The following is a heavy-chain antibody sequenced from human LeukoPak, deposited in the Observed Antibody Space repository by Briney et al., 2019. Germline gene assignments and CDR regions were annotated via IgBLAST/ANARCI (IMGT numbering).Heavy chain of an antibody. CDR3: ARGRRSRGYSYGYYYYMDV. V-gene: IGHV4-34*01. J-gene: IGHJ6*03. CDR2: INHSGST. Sequence: SETLSLTCAVYGGSFSGYYWSWIRQPPGKGLEWIGEINHSGSTDYNPSLKSRVTISVDTSKNQFSPKLSSVTAADTAVYYCARGRRSRGYSYGYYYYMDVWGKGTTVTVSS. CDR1: GGSFSGYY. D-gene: IGHD5-18*01.